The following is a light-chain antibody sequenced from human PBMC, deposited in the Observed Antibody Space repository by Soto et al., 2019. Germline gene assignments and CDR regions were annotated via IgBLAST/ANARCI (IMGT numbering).Light chain of an antibody. CDR2: GAS. V-gene: IGKV3-15*01. CDR3: QQYNNWPRT. Sequence: EIALTQSPGTLSLSPGERATLSCRASQSVTSNYLAWYQQKPGQAPRLLIYGASTRATGIPARFSGSGSGTEFTLTISSLQSEDFAVYYCQQYNNWPRTFGQGTKVDIK. CDR1: QSVTSN. J-gene: IGKJ1*01.